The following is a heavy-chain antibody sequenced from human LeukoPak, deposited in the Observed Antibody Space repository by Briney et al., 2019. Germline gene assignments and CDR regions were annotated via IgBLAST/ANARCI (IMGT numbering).Heavy chain of an antibody. Sequence: GGSLRLSCAASGFPFSTYGMHWVRQAPGKGLEWVAFTRYDGNKNYYADSVKGRFTISRDNSKNTLSLQMNRLRAEDAAEYYCAKDTSGSYQRTLDYWGQGILVTVSS. CDR3: AKDTSGSYQRTLDY. V-gene: IGHV3-30*02. CDR1: GFPFSTYG. J-gene: IGHJ4*02. D-gene: IGHD1-26*01. CDR2: TRYDGNKN.